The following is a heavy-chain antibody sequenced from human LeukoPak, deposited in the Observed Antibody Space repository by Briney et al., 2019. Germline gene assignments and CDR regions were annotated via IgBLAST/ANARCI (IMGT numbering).Heavy chain of an antibody. CDR1: GGSISSGGYY. J-gene: IGHJ6*02. D-gene: IGHD3-22*01. V-gene: IGHV4-31*03. CDR3: ARDNPNYYDSSGFVGENSMDV. Sequence: SQTLSLTCTVSGGSISSGGYYWSWIRQHPGKGLEWIGYIYYSGSTYYNPSLKSRVTISVDTSRNQFSLKLSSVTAADTAVYYCARDNPNYYDSSGFVGENSMDVWGQGTTVTVSS. CDR2: IYYSGST.